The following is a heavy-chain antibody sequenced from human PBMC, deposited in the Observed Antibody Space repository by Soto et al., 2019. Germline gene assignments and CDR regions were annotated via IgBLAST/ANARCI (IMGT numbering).Heavy chain of an antibody. D-gene: IGHD3-10*01. CDR1: GYSFTSYW. CDR2: IDPSDSYT. J-gene: IGHJ6*02. CDR3: ALEGFGELDRNYYYNRMDV. Sequence: GESLKISCKGSGYSFTSYWISWVRQMPGKGLEWMGRIDPSDSYTNYSPSFQGHVTISADKSISTAYLQWSSLKASDTAMYYCALEGFGELDRNYYYNRMDVWGQGTTVTVSS. V-gene: IGHV5-10-1*01.